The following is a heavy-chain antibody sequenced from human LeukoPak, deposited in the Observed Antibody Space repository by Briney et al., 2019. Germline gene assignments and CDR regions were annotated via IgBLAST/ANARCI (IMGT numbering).Heavy chain of an antibody. CDR1: GGSISSSNW. V-gene: IGHV4-4*02. Sequence: SETLSLTCAVSGGSISSSNWWSWVRQPPGKGLEWIGEIYHSGSTNYNPSLKSRVTISVDRSKNQFSLKLSSVTAADTAVYYCARYDSSGYRLDYWGQGTLVTVSS. CDR3: ARYDSSGYRLDY. J-gene: IGHJ4*02. CDR2: IYHSGST. D-gene: IGHD3-22*01.